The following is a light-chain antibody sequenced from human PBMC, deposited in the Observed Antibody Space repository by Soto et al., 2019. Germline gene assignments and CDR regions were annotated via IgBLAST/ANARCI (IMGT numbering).Light chain of an antibody. CDR1: QSVTSSY. CDR3: QQYGGSPWT. Sequence: EIVLTQSPGTLSLSPGERATLSCRASQSVTSSYLGWYQQKPGQAPRLLMYSTSNRATGIPNRFSGSGSGKDFTLTISGLEPEDFAVYYCQQYGGSPWTFGQGTKVEIK. V-gene: IGKV3-20*01. J-gene: IGKJ1*01. CDR2: STS.